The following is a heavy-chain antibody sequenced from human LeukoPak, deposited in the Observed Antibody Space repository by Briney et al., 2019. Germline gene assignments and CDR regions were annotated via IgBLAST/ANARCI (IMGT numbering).Heavy chain of an antibody. CDR1: GFTFSSYG. V-gene: IGHV3-30*18. CDR3: AKWLDYYDSSGYPTNDY. J-gene: IGHJ4*02. Sequence: GRSLRLSCAASGFTFSSYGMHWVRQAPGEGLEWVAVISYDGSNKYYADSVKGRFTISRDNSKNTLYLQMNSLRAEDTAVYYCAKWLDYYDSSGYPTNDYWGQGTLVTVSS. CDR2: ISYDGSNK. D-gene: IGHD3-22*01.